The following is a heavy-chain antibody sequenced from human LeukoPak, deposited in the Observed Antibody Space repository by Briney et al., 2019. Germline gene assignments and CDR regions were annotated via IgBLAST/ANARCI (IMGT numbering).Heavy chain of an antibody. V-gene: IGHV3-13*01. J-gene: IGHJ6*02. CDR1: GFTLSSYD. CDR3: AREGVYGSGAESLYGMDV. CDR2: IGTAGDT. Sequence: RGGALRLSCAASGFTLSSYDMHWVRQATGKGLEWVSAIGTAGDTYYPGSVKGRFTISRENAKNSLYLQMNSLRAGDTAVYYCAREGVYGSGAESLYGMDVWGQGTTVTVSS. D-gene: IGHD3-10*01.